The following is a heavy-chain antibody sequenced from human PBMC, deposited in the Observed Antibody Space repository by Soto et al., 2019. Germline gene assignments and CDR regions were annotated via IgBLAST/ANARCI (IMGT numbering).Heavy chain of an antibody. Sequence: GSLRLSCEASGFSFSSYGMHWVRQAPGKGLEWVAFISYDGSNKYYVDSVQGRFTIFRDSSRSALDLQMNSLRPEDTAVYYCAKALGELSPESYDYWGQGTLVTVSS. CDR1: GFSFSSYG. CDR3: AKALGELSPESYDY. CDR2: ISYDGSNK. V-gene: IGHV3-30*18. D-gene: IGHD3-16*02. J-gene: IGHJ4*02.